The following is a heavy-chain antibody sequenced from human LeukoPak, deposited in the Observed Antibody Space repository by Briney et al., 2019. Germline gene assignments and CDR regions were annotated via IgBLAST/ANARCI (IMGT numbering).Heavy chain of an antibody. Sequence: RTGGSLRLSCAASGFTFTSYEMNWVRHVPGKGLEWVAGINWIGGSTGYADSVKGRFTISRDNPKNFLYLQMYSLRAEDTALYHCAKNWGSFSWYFDLWGRGTLVTVSS. CDR2: INWIGGST. CDR3: AKNWGSFSWYFDL. CDR1: GFTFTSYE. V-gene: IGHV3-20*01. D-gene: IGHD7-27*01. J-gene: IGHJ2*01.